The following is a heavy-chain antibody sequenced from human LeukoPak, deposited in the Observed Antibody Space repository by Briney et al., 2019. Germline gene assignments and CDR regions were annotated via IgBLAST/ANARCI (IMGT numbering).Heavy chain of an antibody. CDR3: ARGRTIVGVVKLCGEFDY. Sequence: PSETLSLTCTVSGGSISSYYWSWIRQPPGKGLECIGYIYYSGSTNYNPSLKSRVTISVDTSKNQFSLKLSSVTAADTAVYYCARGRTIVGVVKLCGEFDYWRQGTLVTVSS. D-gene: IGHD3-3*01. CDR2: IYYSGST. CDR1: GGSISSYY. J-gene: IGHJ4*02. V-gene: IGHV4-59*01.